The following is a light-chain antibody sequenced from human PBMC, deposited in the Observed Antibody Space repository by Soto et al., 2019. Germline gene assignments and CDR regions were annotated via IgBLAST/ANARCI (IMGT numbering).Light chain of an antibody. CDR2: EVT. CDR1: SSDVGGYDY. V-gene: IGLV2-8*01. Sequence: QSALTQPPSASGSPGQSVTISCTGTSSDVGGYDYVSWYQQHPGKAPKLMIYEVTQRPSGVPDRFSGSKSGNTASLTVSGLQAEDEADYYCSPYAGTNNLLFGGGTKLTVL. J-gene: IGLJ3*02. CDR3: SPYAGTNNLL.